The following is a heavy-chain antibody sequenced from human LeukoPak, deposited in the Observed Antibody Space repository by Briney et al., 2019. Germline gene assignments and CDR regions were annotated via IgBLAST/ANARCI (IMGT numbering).Heavy chain of an antibody. Sequence: ASVKVSCKASGGTFSSYAISWVRQAPGQGLEWMGWISAYNGNTNYAQKLQGRVTMTTDTSTSTAYMELRSLRSDDTAVYYCARRRQWLVRNWFDPWGQGTLVTVSS. V-gene: IGHV1-18*01. CDR1: GGTFSSYA. CDR2: ISAYNGNT. D-gene: IGHD6-19*01. J-gene: IGHJ5*02. CDR3: ARRRQWLVRNWFDP.